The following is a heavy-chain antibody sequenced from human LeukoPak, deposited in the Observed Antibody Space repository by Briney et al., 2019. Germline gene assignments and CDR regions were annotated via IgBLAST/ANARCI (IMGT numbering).Heavy chain of an antibody. D-gene: IGHD4-17*01. CDR1: GFTFSSYA. J-gene: IGHJ4*02. V-gene: IGHV3-64*01. Sequence: PGGSLRLSCVASGFTFSSYAMHWVRQAPRKGLEYVSAISSNGGSTYYANSVKGRFTISRDNSKNTLYLQMDSLRAEDMAVYYCARDISRGDYGDYLFDYWGQGTLVLVSS. CDR2: ISSNGGST. CDR3: ARDISRGDYGDYLFDY.